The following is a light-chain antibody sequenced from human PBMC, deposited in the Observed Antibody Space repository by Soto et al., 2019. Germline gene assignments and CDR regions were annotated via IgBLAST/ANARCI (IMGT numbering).Light chain of an antibody. CDR3: QQYGGSPGFT. CDR2: GAS. V-gene: IGKV3-20*01. CDR1: QTACSNC. J-gene: IGKJ3*01. Sequence: EIVLTQSPGTLSLSPGERDTLSCRASQTACSNCLAWYQQKPGQAPRLLISGASNRATGIPDRFSGSGSGTDFTLTISRLEPEDFAVYYCQQYGGSPGFTFGPGTRVDIK.